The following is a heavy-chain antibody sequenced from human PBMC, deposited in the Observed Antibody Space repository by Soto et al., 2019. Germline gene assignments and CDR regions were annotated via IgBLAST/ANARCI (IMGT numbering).Heavy chain of an antibody. CDR3: TSGNYGAFHD. Sequence: EVQLVESGGVLIKPGGSVTLYCAASGFTFSDEWMNWVRQAPGKGLDWVGRIKNKPNGETRDYAAPVKGRFSISRDDSESRLYLHMSNLKTDDTAVDHCTSGNYGAFHDWCQGTLVTVSS. CDR2: IKNKPNGETR. J-gene: IGHJ3*01. V-gene: IGHV3-15*07. D-gene: IGHD1-7*01. CDR1: GFTFSDEW.